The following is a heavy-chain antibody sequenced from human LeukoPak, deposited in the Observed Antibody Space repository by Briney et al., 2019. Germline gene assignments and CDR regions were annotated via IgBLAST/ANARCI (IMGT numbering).Heavy chain of an antibody. CDR2: IRSKANDYAT. J-gene: IGHJ4*01. CDR1: AFTFSDST. D-gene: IGHD5-12*01. V-gene: IGHV3-73*01. CDR3: TRQEVGARFDY. Sequence: GGSLRLSCAASAFTFSDSTMHWVRQASGKGLEWVGRIRSKANDYATGYAASVKGRFTISRDDSKNTAYLQMHSLKTEDTAVYYCTRQEVGARFDYWGHGTLVTVSS.